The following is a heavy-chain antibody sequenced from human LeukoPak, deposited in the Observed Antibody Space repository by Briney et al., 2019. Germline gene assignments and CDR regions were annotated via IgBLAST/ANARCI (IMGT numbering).Heavy chain of an antibody. CDR2: IFTSGIA. D-gene: IGHD3-10*01. CDR1: GGSIGIYY. V-gene: IGHV4-4*07. Sequence: PSETLSLTCTVSGGSIGIYYWNWIRQPAGKGLEWIGRIFTSGIANYNPSLKSRVTMSVDTSKNQFSLNLSSVTPADPAVYYCAREISGTYYTPLGYMDVWGKGTTVTVSS. CDR3: AREISGTYYTPLGYMDV. J-gene: IGHJ6*03.